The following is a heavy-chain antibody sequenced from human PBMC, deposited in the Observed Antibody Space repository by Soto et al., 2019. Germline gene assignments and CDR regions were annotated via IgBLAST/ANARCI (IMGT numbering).Heavy chain of an antibody. CDR3: ASSYCGAKCYSNLPLDYYYYGMDV. CDR1: GYTFTNYG. Sequence: QVQLVQSGAEVKKPGASVKVSCKASGYTFTNYGISWVRQAPGQGLEGMGWISAYNGNINYAQKLQGRVTMTTDTSTSTAYMELRSLRSDDTAIYYCASSYCGAKCYSNLPLDYYYYGMDVWGQGTTVTVSS. D-gene: IGHD2-21*01. J-gene: IGHJ6*02. V-gene: IGHV1-18*01. CDR2: ISAYNGNI.